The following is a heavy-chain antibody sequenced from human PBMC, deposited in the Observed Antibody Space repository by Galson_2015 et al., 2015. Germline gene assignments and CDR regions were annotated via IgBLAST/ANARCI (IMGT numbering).Heavy chain of an antibody. V-gene: IGHV3-33*01. CDR1: GFTFSSYG. D-gene: IGHD6-19*01. CDR3: ARDKIAVAGKSYYYYGMDV. Sequence: SLRLSCAASGFTFSSYGMHWVRQAPGKGLEWVAVIWYDGSNKYYADSVKGRFTISRDNSKNTLYLQMNSLRAEDTAVYYCARDKIAVAGKSYYYYGMDVWGQGTTVTVSS. CDR2: IWYDGSNK. J-gene: IGHJ6*02.